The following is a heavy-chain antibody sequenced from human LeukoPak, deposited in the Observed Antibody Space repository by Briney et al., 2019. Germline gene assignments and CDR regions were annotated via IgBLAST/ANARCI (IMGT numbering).Heavy chain of an antibody. V-gene: IGHV4-59*01. Sequence: SETLSLTCTVSGGSISSYYWSWIRQPPGKGLEWTGYIYYSGSTNYNPSLKSRVTISVDTSKNQFSLKLSSVTAADTAVYYCARDAGYSSGWSSYYFDYWGQGTLVTVSS. CDR2: IYYSGST. CDR3: ARDAGYSSGWSSYYFDY. J-gene: IGHJ4*02. CDR1: GGSISSYY. D-gene: IGHD6-19*01.